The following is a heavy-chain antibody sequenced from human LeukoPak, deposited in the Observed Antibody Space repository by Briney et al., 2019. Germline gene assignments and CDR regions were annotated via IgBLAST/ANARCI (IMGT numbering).Heavy chain of an antibody. J-gene: IGHJ5*02. Sequence: GSLRLSCAASGFSFGSYAMSWVRQAPGKGLEWVSTISHNAVSTYYADAVKGRFTISRDNAKNTVYLQMNSLRGEDTAVYYCAKDSSSAWIDPWGQGTLVTVSS. CDR2: ISHNAVST. V-gene: IGHV3-23*01. D-gene: IGHD3-16*02. CDR1: GFSFGSYA. CDR3: AKDSSSAWIDP.